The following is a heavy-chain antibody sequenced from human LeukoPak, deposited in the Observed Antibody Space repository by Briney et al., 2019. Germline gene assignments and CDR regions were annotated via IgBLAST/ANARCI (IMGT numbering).Heavy chain of an antibody. CDR3: AKDFPRYYYDSSGCYFDY. Sequence: QPGGSLRLSCTASGSTFSSYAMSWVRQAPGKGLEWVSAISGSGGNTYYADSVKGRFTISRDNSKNTLYLQMNSLRAEDTAVYYCAKDFPRYYYDSSGCYFDYWGQGTLVTVSS. D-gene: IGHD3-22*01. CDR2: ISGSGGNT. J-gene: IGHJ4*02. V-gene: IGHV3-23*01. CDR1: GSTFSSYA.